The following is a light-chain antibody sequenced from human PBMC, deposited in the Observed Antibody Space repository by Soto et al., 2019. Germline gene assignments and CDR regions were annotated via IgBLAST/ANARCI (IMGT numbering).Light chain of an antibody. CDR3: QQYDNLAFT. CDR2: DAS. J-gene: IGKJ2*01. Sequence: DIPMTQSPSSLSASVGDRVTITCQASQDIRNYLNWYQQKPGKAPKFLIYDASNLERGVPSRFSGSGSGTDFTFTISSLQPEDIGTYYCQQYDNLAFTFGQGTKLEIK. CDR1: QDIRNY. V-gene: IGKV1-33*01.